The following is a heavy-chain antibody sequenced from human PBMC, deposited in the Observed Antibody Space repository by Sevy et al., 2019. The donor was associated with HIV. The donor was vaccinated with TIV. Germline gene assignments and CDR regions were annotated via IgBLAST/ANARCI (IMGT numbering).Heavy chain of an antibody. CDR2: IYYSGST. J-gene: IGHJ3*02. CDR3: ARRAHRGLRFLEWQPLGAFDI. CDR1: GGSISSSSYY. D-gene: IGHD3-3*01. Sequence: SETLSLTCTVSGGSISSSSYYWGWIRQPPGKGLEWIGSIYYSGSTYYNPSLKSRVTISVDTSKNQFSLKLSSVTAADTAVYYCARRAHRGLRFLEWQPLGAFDIWGQGTMVTVSS. V-gene: IGHV4-39*01.